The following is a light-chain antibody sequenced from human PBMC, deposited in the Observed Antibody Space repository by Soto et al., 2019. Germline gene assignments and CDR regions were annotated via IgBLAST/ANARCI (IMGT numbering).Light chain of an antibody. CDR1: SSDVGRYNL. J-gene: IGLJ1*01. Sequence: VLTQPASVSGSPGQSITISCTGTSSDVGRYNLVSWYQQHPGKAPKLIIHEDSKRSSGLSNRFSGSKSGNTASLTISGLQAEDEADYYCCSYAGSSTYVFGTGTKVTVL. V-gene: IGLV2-23*01. CDR3: CSYAGSSTYV. CDR2: EDS.